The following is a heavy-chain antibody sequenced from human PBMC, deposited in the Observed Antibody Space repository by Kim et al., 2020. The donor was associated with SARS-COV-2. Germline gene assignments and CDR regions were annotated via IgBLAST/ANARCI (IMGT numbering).Heavy chain of an antibody. V-gene: IGHV1-2*02. CDR3: ARGSGNIAARYRWFDP. D-gene: IGHD6-6*01. Sequence: VKVSCKASGYTFTGYYMHWVRQAPGQGLEWMGWINPNSGGTNYAQKFQGRVTMTRDTSISTAYMELSRLRSDDTAVYYCARGSGNIAARYRWFDPWGQGTLVTVSS. J-gene: IGHJ5*02. CDR1: GYTFTGYY. CDR2: INPNSGGT.